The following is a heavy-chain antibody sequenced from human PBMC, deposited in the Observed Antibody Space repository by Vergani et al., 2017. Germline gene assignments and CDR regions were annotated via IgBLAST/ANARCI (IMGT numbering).Heavy chain of an antibody. D-gene: IGHD6-13*01. CDR2: ISWDGGST. V-gene: IGHV3-43*02. CDR3: ALGGAAAGTRIDY. Sequence: VQLVESGGGVVQPGGSLRLSCAASGFTFSSYGMHWVRQAPGKGLEWVSLISWDGGSTYYADSVKGRFTISRDNSKNSLYLQMNSLRTEDTALYYCALGGAAAGTRIDYWGQGTLVTVSS. CDR1: GFTFSSYG. J-gene: IGHJ4*02.